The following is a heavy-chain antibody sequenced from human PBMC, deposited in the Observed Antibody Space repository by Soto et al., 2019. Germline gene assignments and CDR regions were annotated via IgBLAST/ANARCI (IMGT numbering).Heavy chain of an antibody. CDR2: IIPIFGTA. D-gene: IGHD6-19*01. Sequence: GAPVKVSCKASGGTFSSYAISWVRQAPGQGLEWMGGIIPIFGTANYAQKFQGRVTITADESTSTAYMELRSLRSEDTAVYYCASPSSGWYYFDYWGQGTLVTVSS. V-gene: IGHV1-69*13. J-gene: IGHJ4*02. CDR1: GGTFSSYA. CDR3: ASPSSGWYYFDY.